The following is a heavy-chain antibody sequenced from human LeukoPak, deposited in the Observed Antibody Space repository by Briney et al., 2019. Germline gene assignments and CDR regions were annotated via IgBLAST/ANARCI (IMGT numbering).Heavy chain of an antibody. CDR2: IIPIFGTA. Sequence: GSSVKVSCKASGGTFSSYAISWVRQAPGQGLEWMGGIIPIFGTANYAQKFQGRVTITRDESTSTAYMELSSLRSEDTAVYYCARDLDNGSYEAFDIWGQGTMVTVSS. D-gene: IGHD1-26*01. CDR1: GGTFSSYA. V-gene: IGHV1-69*05. J-gene: IGHJ3*02. CDR3: ARDLDNGSYEAFDI.